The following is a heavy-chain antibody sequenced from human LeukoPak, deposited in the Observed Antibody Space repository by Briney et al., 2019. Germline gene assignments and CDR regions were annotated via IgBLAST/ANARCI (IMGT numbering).Heavy chain of an antibody. CDR1: GGSFSGYY. D-gene: IGHD6-13*01. CDR3: ARLEYSSSWYPSMGYYYYYYMDV. J-gene: IGHJ6*03. Sequence: SETLSLTCAVYGGSFSGYYWSWIRQPPGKGLEWIGEINHSGSTNYNPSLKSRVTISVDTSKNQFSLKLSSVTAADTAVYYCARLEYSSSWYPSMGYYYYYYMDVWGKGTTVTISS. V-gene: IGHV4-34*01. CDR2: INHSGST.